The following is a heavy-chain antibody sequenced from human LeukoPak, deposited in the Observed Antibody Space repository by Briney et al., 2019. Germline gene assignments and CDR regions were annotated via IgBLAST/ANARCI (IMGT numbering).Heavy chain of an antibody. CDR3: ARDNPSGWRFDF. CDR1: GDSIRGYY. CDR2: IFPGGTT. D-gene: IGHD6-19*01. Sequence: SETLSLTCTVSGDSIRGYYWNWIRQSAGKGLEWIGRIFPGGTTQYNPSLKSRVTMSVDTSNNQFSLNLISVTAAGTAVYFCARDNPSGWRFDFWGQGALVTV. V-gene: IGHV4-4*07. J-gene: IGHJ4*02.